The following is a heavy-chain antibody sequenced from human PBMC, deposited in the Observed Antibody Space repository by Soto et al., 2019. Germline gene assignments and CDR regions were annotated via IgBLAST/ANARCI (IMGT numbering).Heavy chain of an antibody. CDR2: IIPIFGTA. D-gene: IGHD3-22*01. J-gene: IGHJ6*02. CDR1: GGTFSSYA. Sequence: ASVKVACTASGGTFSSYAISWVRQAPGQGLEWMGGIIPIFGTANYAQKFQGRVTITADESTSTSYMELSNLRSEDTAVYYCAKVSYSRQMGSYFRMVVWGQGTTVTV. CDR3: AKVSYSRQMGSYFRMVV. V-gene: IGHV1-69*13.